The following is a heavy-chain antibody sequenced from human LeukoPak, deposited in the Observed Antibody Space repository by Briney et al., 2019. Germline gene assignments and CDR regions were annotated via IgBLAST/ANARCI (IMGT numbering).Heavy chain of an antibody. J-gene: IGHJ3*02. D-gene: IGHD3-22*01. CDR2: ISGSVGRT. Sequence: RGTLRLSCAASGFTFSSYGISWGRQAPGKGLWWVSAISGSVGRTYYADSVKGRFALSRDNSKNTLYLQMNRLRGEDTAVYYCAKGLKYYYDTSGYLAFDIWGQGTMVTVSS. CDR1: GFTFSSYG. V-gene: IGHV3-23*01. CDR3: AKGLKYYYDTSGYLAFDI.